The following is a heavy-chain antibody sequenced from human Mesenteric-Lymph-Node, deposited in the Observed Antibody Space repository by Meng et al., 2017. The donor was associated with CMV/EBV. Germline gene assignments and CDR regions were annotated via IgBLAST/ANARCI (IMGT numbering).Heavy chain of an antibody. D-gene: IGHD6-19*01. J-gene: IGHJ5*02. Sequence: QLQLRESGPGQVKPSETLSLTCTVSGDSISSFYYWGWIRQLPGRGLEWIGSVHYTGSTYYSPSLKSRVTVSVDTSKNQFSLRLTSVTAADTAVYYCARPFPSWQSPRLDPFGAWGQGTLVTVSS. CDR2: VHYTGST. CDR3: ARPFPSWQSPRLDPFGA. CDR1: GDSISSFYY. V-gene: IGHV4-39*01.